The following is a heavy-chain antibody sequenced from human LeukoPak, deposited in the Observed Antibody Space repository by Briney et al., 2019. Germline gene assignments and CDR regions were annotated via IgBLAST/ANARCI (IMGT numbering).Heavy chain of an antibody. CDR1: GFTFSSYA. J-gene: IGHJ6*02. CDR3: AKGMYYDILTGYSFYYGMDV. D-gene: IGHD3-9*01. V-gene: IGHV3-23*01. CDR2: ISGSGGST. Sequence: PGGSLRLSCAASGFTFSSYAMSWVRQAPGKGLEWVSAISGSGGSTYYADSVKGRFTISRDNSKNTLYLQMNSLRAEDTAVYYCAKGMYYDILTGYSFYYGMDVWGQGTTVTVSS.